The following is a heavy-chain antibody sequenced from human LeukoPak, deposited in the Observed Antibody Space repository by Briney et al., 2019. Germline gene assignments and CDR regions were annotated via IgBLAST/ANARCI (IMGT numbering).Heavy chain of an antibody. D-gene: IGHD3-10*01. CDR1: GFTFSSYA. Sequence: PGGSLRLSCAASGFTFSSYAMHWVRQAPGKGLEWVAVISYDGNNKYYADSVKGRSTISRDNSKNTLYLQMNSLRAEDTAVYYCAREGSGMDVWGQGTTVTVSS. CDR2: ISYDGNNK. V-gene: IGHV3-30*04. J-gene: IGHJ6*02. CDR3: AREGSGMDV.